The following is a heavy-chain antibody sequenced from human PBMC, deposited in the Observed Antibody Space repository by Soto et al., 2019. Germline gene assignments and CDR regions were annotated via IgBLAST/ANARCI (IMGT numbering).Heavy chain of an antibody. J-gene: IGHJ1*01. CDR2: IYWDDDK. CDR1: GFSLSTSGVG. CDR3: GHRCGYYAICCYQEAGDFQH. D-gene: IGHD3-22*01. V-gene: IGHV2-5*02. Sequence: QITLKESGPTLVKPTQTLTLTFTFSGFSLSTSGVGVGWIRQPPGKALEWLALIYWDDDKRYSPSLKSRLTNTKDSSTSKAVSSMTNMDPVDTALYFCGHRCGYYAICCYQEAGDFQHWGQGTLVTVSS.